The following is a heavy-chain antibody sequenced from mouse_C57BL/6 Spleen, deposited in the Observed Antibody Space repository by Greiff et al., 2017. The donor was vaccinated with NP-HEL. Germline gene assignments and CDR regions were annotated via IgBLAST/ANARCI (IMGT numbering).Heavy chain of an antibody. CDR3: ARGYYGSSHWYFDY. D-gene: IGHD1-1*01. J-gene: IGHJ2*01. V-gene: IGHV1-84*01. CDR1: GYTFTDYY. Sequence: VQLQQSGPELVKPGASVKISCKASGYTFTDYYINWVKQRPGQGLEWIGCLYPGSGTTKYNEKFKGKATLTVDTSSSTAYMQLSSLTSEDSAVYFCARGYYGSSHWYFDYWGKGTTLTVSS. CDR2: LYPGSGTT.